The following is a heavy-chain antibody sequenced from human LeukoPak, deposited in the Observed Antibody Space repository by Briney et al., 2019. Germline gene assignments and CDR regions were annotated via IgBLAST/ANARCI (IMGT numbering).Heavy chain of an antibody. CDR2: ISWNSGSI. CDR3: TKRGGYSYGHFDY. V-gene: IGHV3-9*01. CDR1: GFTFDDYA. J-gene: IGHJ4*02. Sequence: GGSLRLSCAASGFTFDDYAMHWVRQAPGKGLEWVSGISWNSGSIGYADSVKGRFTISRDNSKNTVYLQMNSLRPEDTAVYYCTKRGGYSYGHFDYWGQGTLVTVSS. D-gene: IGHD5-18*01.